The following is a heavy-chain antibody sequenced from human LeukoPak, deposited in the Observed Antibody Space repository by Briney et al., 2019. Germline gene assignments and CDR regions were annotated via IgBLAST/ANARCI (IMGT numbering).Heavy chain of an antibody. D-gene: IGHD3-22*01. Sequence: PGGSLKLSCAASGFNFRGSAMHWVCQASGKGLEWVGRIRSKTNSYATDYAASVKGRFTISRDDAKNTAYLQMNSLKIEDTAVYYCTSPYYHDDGGRDYWGQGTLVTVSS. CDR2: IRSKTNSYAT. J-gene: IGHJ4*02. CDR3: TSPYYHDDGGRDY. CDR1: GFNFRGSA. V-gene: IGHV3-73*01.